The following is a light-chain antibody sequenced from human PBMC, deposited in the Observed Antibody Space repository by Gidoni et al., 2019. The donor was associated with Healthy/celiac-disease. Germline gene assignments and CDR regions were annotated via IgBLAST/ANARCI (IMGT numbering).Light chain of an antibody. J-gene: IGKJ1*01. CDR2: AAS. V-gene: IGKV1-39*01. CDR1: QSISSY. CDR3: QQSYSTPRT. Sequence: IQMTQSTSSLSASVGDRVTITCRASQSISSYLIWYQQKPGKAPKLLIYAASSLQSGVPSRFSGSGSGTDFTLTISSLQPEDFATYYCQQSYSTPRTFGQGTKVEIK.